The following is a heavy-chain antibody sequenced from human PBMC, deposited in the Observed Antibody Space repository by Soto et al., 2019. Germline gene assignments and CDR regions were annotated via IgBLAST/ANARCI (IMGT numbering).Heavy chain of an antibody. V-gene: IGHV3-23*01. CDR2: ISGSGGST. D-gene: IGHD3-22*01. CDR3: AKSPGMYYYDSSGYYHYDY. J-gene: IGHJ4*02. Sequence: PGGSLRLSCAASGFTFSTYAMNWVRQAPGKGLEWVSAISGSGGSTYYADSVKGRFTISRDNSKNTLYLQMNSLRAGDTAVYYCAKSPGMYYYDSSGYYHYDYWGQGTLVTVSS. CDR1: GFTFSTYA.